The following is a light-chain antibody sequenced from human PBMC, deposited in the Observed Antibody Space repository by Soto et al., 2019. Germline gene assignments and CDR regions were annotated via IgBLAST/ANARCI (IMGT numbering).Light chain of an antibody. V-gene: IGKV3-20*01. CDR3: QQYGSSPRT. CDR1: QSVSGN. J-gene: IGKJ1*01. Sequence: EIVLTQSPGTPSLSPGERATLSCRASQSVSGNLAWYQQKPGQAPRLLIYGASNRATGIPDRFSGSGSGTDFTLTISRMEPEDFAVYCCQQYGSSPRTFGQGTKVDIK. CDR2: GAS.